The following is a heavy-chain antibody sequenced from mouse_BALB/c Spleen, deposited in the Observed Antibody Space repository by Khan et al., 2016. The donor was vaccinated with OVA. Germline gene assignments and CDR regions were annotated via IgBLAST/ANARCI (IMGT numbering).Heavy chain of an antibody. CDR3: ARRNYFGYTFAY. J-gene: IGHJ3*01. CDR1: GYTFTDFY. CDR2: ISPGSGDT. V-gene: IGHV1-77*01. Sequence: VQLQESGTELARPGASVNLSCKASGYTFTDFYINWVKQRSGQGLEWIGEISPGSGDTYYNEKFKGKATLTADKSSSTAYMQLSSLTSEASAVDFCARRNYFGYTFAYWGQGTLVTVSA. D-gene: IGHD1-2*01.